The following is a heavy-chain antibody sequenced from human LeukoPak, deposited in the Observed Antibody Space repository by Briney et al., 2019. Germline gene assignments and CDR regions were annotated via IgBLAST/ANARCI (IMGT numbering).Heavy chain of an antibody. D-gene: IGHD3-22*01. J-gene: IGHJ4*02. CDR1: GGSITSSSYY. Sequence: SETLSLTCTVSGGSITSSSYYWGWIRQPPGKGLEWIGSIYHSGSTYYNPSLKSRVTISVDTSKNQFSLKLSSVTAADTAVYYCARGDSGYSKYPYWGQGTLVTVSS. CDR3: ARGDSGYSKYPY. V-gene: IGHV4-39*07. CDR2: IYHSGST.